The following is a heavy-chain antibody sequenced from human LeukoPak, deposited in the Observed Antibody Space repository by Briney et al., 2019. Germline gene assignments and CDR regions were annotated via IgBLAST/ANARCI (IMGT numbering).Heavy chain of an antibody. CDR3: AAEPGAAGGWFDP. Sequence: GASVKVSCKASGYTFTGYYMHWVRQAPGQGLEWMGWINPNSGGTNYAQRFQGRVTMTRDTSISTAYMELSRLRSDDTAVYYCAAEPGAAGGWFDPWGQGTLVTVSS. CDR1: GYTFTGYY. CDR2: INPNSGGT. J-gene: IGHJ5*02. V-gene: IGHV1-2*02. D-gene: IGHD1-14*01.